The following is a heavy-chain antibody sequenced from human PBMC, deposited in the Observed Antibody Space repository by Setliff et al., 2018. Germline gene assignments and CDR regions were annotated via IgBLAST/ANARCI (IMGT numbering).Heavy chain of an antibody. CDR3: ARASRFGTIRYRGDYYMDV. D-gene: IGHD3-10*01. V-gene: IGHV7-4-1*02. CDR1: GYTFTTYA. J-gene: IGHJ6*03. Sequence: ASVKVSCKASGYTFTTYAISWMRQAPGQGLEYMGWINTNTGNPSYAQGFTGRFVFSLDTSVSTAYLQISSLKAEDTAVYYCARASRFGTIRYRGDYYMDVWGKGTTVTSP. CDR2: INTNTGNP.